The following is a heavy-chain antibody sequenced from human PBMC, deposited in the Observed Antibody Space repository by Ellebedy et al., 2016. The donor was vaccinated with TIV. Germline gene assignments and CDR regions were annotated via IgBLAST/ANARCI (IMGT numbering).Heavy chain of an antibody. CDR2: IYYSGST. Sequence: MPSETLSLTCAVYGGSFSGYYWSWIRQPPGKGLEWIGYIYYSGSTHYNPSLTSRVTISVDTSKNQVSLRLSSVTAADTAVYYCASAPNQDFYDYWGQGTLVTVSS. V-gene: IGHV4-59*01. CDR1: GGSFSGYY. J-gene: IGHJ4*02. CDR3: ASAPNQDFYDY.